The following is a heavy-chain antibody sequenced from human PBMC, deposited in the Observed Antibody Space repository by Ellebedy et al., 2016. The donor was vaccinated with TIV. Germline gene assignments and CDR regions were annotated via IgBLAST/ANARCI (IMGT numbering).Heavy chain of an antibody. V-gene: IGHV1-2*04. J-gene: IGHJ5*01. Sequence: AASVKVSCKASGYTFSAYYMHWVRQAPGQDLEWMGWINPNNGETNCAQKFQGWVTMTSDTSISTAYMDLNRLTTDDTAVYYWARGPRIVGATTGNWFESWGQGTLVTVSS. CDR1: GYTFSAYY. CDR3: ARGPRIVGATTGNWFES. D-gene: IGHD1-26*01. CDR2: INPNNGET.